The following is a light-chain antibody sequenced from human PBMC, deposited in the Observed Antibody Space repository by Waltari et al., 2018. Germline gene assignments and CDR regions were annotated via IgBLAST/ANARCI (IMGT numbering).Light chain of an antibody. Sequence: QSVLTQPASVSGSPGQSITIPCTGTDSDVGAYKYVPWYQHHPGKAPKILIYQVSNRPSGVSNRLSGSKSGNTASLTISGLQAEDEGDYYCSSYTTSGTFVFGGGTKLTVL. CDR3: SSYTTSGTFV. J-gene: IGLJ2*01. CDR1: DSDVGAYKY. CDR2: QVS. V-gene: IGLV2-14*01.